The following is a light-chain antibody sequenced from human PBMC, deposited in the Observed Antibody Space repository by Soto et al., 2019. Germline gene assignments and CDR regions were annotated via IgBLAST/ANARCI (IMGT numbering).Light chain of an antibody. V-gene: IGLV2-11*01. CDR1: SSDVGGYNF. Sequence: QSALTQPRSVSGSLGQSVTISCTGTSSDVGGYNFVSWYQQHPGKAPKLMIYDVNKRPSGVPDRFSASKSGNTASLTISGLKSEDEADYYCCSYAGSYTLFGGGTKLTVL. CDR2: DVN. CDR3: CSYAGSYTL. J-gene: IGLJ2*01.